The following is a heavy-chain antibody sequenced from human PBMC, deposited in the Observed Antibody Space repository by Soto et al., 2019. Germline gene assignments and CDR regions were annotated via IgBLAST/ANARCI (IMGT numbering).Heavy chain of an antibody. V-gene: IGHV4-39*01. D-gene: IGHD3-16*01. CDR1: DGSISSSGYY. CDR2: VYYTGTT. Sequence: QVQLQESGPGLVKPSETLSLSCIVSDGSISSSGYYWGWIRQPPGKGLEWIGSVYYTGTTYYNPSLKRRVSISVDTSKNQFSLQLSSVTAADTAVYYCATPTFLEGVFDYWGQGTLVTVSS. J-gene: IGHJ4*02. CDR3: ATPTFLEGVFDY.